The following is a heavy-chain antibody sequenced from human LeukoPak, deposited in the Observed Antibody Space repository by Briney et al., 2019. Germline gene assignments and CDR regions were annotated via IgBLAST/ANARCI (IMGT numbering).Heavy chain of an antibody. CDR3: AKGLLWSLYYYYGMDV. J-gene: IGHJ6*04. CDR1: GFTFSSYG. D-gene: IGHD3-16*01. Sequence: GRSLRLSCAASGFTFSSYGMHWVRQAPGKGLEWVAVISYDGSNKYYADSVKGRFTISRDNSKNTLYLQMNSLRAEDTAVYYCAKGLLWSLYYYYGMDVWGKGTTVTVSS. V-gene: IGHV3-30*18. CDR2: ISYDGSNK.